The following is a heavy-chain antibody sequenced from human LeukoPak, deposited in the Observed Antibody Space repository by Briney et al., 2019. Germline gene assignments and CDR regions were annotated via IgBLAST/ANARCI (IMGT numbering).Heavy chain of an antibody. CDR3: ARDTGQFDY. D-gene: IGHD4-17*01. Sequence: SETLSLTCTVSGGSISSYYWSWIRQPPGKGLEWIGYIYYSGSTSYNPSLKSRVTISVDTSKNQFSLKLSSVTAADTAVYYCARDTGQFDYWGQGTLVTVSS. V-gene: IGHV4-59*01. CDR1: GGSISSYY. J-gene: IGHJ4*02. CDR2: IYYSGST.